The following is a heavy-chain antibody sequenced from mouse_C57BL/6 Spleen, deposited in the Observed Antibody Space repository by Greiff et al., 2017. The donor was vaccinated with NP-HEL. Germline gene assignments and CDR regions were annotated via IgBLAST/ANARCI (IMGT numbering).Heavy chain of an antibody. CDR3: ARREGWLLLWYFDV. CDR1: GFTFSDYG. D-gene: IGHD2-3*01. J-gene: IGHJ1*03. V-gene: IGHV5-17*01. CDR2: ISSGGSSI. Sequence: EVQLVESGGGLVKPGGSLKLSCAASGFTFSDYGMHWVRQAPEKGLEWVAYISSGGSSIYYPDTVKGRFTISRYNAKNNLFLQMTRLRSEDTAMYYCARREGWLLLWYFDVWGTGTTVTVSS.